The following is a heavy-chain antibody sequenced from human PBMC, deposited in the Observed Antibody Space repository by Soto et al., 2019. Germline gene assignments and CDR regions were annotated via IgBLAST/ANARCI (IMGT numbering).Heavy chain of an antibody. Sequence: TGGSLRLSCAASGFTFRRSAMSWVRQAPGKGLEWVSSISGSGGNTYYADSVKGRFTISRDNSKNTLYLQINSLRAEDTAIYYCAKARTYSRDYFDYWGQGTLVTVSS. D-gene: IGHD1-26*01. CDR2: ISGSGGNT. CDR3: AKARTYSRDYFDY. V-gene: IGHV3-23*01. CDR1: GFTFRRSA. J-gene: IGHJ4*02.